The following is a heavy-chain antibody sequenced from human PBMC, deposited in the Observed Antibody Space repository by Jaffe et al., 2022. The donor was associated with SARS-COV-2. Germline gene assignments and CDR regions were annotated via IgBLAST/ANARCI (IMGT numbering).Heavy chain of an antibody. J-gene: IGHJ4*02. V-gene: IGHV3-73*02. CDR2: IRSKANSYAT. CDR1: GFTFSGSA. Sequence: EVQLVESGGGLVQPGGSLKLSCAASGFTFSGSAMHWVRQASGKGLEWVGRIRSKANSYATAYAASVKGRFTISRDDSKNTAYLQMNSLKTEDTAVYYCTRMVDSGGSSNPPGSLPIPSRGDYWGQGTLVTVSS. CDR3: TRMVDSGGSSNPPGSLPIPSRGDY. D-gene: IGHD2-15*01.